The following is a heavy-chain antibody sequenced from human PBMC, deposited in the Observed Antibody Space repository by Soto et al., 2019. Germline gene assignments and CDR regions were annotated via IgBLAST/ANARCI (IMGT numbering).Heavy chain of an antibody. CDR2: INAGNGNT. CDR1: GYTFTSYA. CDR3: ARDKAAAGTLGYYYMDV. Sequence: QVQLVQSGAEVKKPGASVKVSCKASGYTFTSYAMHWVRQAPGQRLEWMGWINAGNGNTKYSQKFQGRVTITRDTSPSTAYMELSSMRSEDTAVYYCARDKAAAGTLGYYYMDVWGKGTTVTVSS. V-gene: IGHV1-3*01. D-gene: IGHD6-13*01. J-gene: IGHJ6*03.